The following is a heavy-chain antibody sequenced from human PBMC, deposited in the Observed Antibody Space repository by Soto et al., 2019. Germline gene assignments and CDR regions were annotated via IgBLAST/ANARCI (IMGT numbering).Heavy chain of an antibody. D-gene: IGHD1-7*01. J-gene: IGHJ3*02. V-gene: IGHV1-69*13. CDR1: GGTFSSYA. CDR3: ARSITGTDDAFDI. Sequence: ASVKVSCKASGGTFSSYAISWVRQAPGQGLEWMGGIIPIFGTANYAQKFQGRVTITADESTSTAYMELSSLRSEDTAVYYCARSITGTDDAFDIWGQGTMVTVSS. CDR2: IIPIFGTA.